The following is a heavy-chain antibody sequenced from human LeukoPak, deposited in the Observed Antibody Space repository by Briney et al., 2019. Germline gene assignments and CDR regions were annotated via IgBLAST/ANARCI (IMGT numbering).Heavy chain of an antibody. Sequence: PGGSLRLSCAASGFTFSSYSMNWVRQAPGKGLEWVSSISSSSSYIYYADSVKGRFTISRDNAKNSLYLQMNSLRAEDTAVYYCARGRERGNYYYYYYYMDVGGKGTTVTVSS. CDR3: ARGRERGNYYYYYYYMDV. CDR2: ISSSSSYI. CDR1: GFTFSSYS. J-gene: IGHJ6*03. D-gene: IGHD1-1*01. V-gene: IGHV3-21*01.